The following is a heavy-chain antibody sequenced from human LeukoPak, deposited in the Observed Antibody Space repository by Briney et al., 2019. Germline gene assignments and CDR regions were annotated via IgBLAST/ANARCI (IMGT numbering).Heavy chain of an antibody. CDR2: VYSSGST. CDR3: ARDLHGGCAFDI. Sequence: SETLSLTCTVSGGSISSYYWSWIRQPPGKGLDWIGYVYSSGSTNYNPSLKSRVTISVDTSKNQFSLKLSSVTAADTAVYYCARDLHGGCAFDIWGRATMVTVSS. CDR1: GGSISSYY. J-gene: IGHJ3*02. V-gene: IGHV4-59*01.